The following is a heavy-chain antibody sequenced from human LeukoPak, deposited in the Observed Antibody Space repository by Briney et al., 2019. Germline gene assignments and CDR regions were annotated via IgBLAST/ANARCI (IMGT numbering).Heavy chain of an antibody. Sequence: ASVKVSCKASGYTFTSYGISWVRQAPGQGLEWMGLVDPEDGETIYAEKFQGRVTITADTSTDTAYMELSSLRSEDTAVYYCATVQLERGYFDYWGQGTLVTVSS. CDR3: ATVQLERGYFDY. V-gene: IGHV1-69-2*01. CDR2: VDPEDGET. D-gene: IGHD1-1*01. J-gene: IGHJ4*02. CDR1: GYTFTSYG.